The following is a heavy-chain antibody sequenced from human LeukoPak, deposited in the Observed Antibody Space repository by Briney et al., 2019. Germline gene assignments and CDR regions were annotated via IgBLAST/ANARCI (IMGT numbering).Heavy chain of an antibody. CDR1: GGSISSSSYY. D-gene: IGHD3-3*01. V-gene: IGHV4-39*02. CDR3: AREGDDFWSGYYRHNWFDP. CDR2: INYTGST. Sequence: SETLSLTCTVSGGSISSSSYYWGWLRQPPGKGLEWIGSINYTGSTYYNPSLKRRFTMSVDTSQNKFTLKLSSVTAADTAVYYCAREGDDFWSGYYRHNWFDPWGQGTLVTVSS. J-gene: IGHJ5*02.